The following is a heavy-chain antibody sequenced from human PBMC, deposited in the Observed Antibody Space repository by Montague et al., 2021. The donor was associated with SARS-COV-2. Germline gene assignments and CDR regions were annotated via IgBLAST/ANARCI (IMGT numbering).Heavy chain of an antibody. J-gene: IGHJ4*02. CDR2: ISFDGSYT. Sequence: SLRLSCAVSGVTFSSYGMHWVRQAPGKGLEWVAVISFDGSYTHYTDSVKGRSTIARDNSKNTLYLQMNSLRADDTAAYHCAKDRFGAGDFLWRDWGQGTLVIVSS. CDR1: GVTFSSYG. D-gene: IGHD7-27*01. CDR3: AKDRFGAGDFLWRD. V-gene: IGHV3-30*18.